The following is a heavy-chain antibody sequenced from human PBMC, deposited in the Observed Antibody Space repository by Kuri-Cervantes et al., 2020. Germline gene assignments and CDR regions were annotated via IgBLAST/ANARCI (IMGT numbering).Heavy chain of an antibody. J-gene: IGHJ6*03. CDR3: ARTGYSYGYALRYYYYYYMDV. V-gene: IGHV4-34*01. CDR2: INHSGST. Sequence: TLSLTCAVYGGSFSGYYWSWIRQPPGKGLEWIGEINHSGSTNYNPSLKSRVTISVDKSKNQFSLKLSSVTAADTAVYYCARTGYSYGYALRYYYYYYMDVWAKGPRSPSP. D-gene: IGHD5-18*01. CDR1: GGSFSGYY.